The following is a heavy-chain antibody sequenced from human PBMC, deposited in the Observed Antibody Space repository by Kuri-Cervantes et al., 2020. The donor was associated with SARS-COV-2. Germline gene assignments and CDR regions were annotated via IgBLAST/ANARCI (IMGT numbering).Heavy chain of an antibody. Sequence: ESLKISCAVSGYSISSSHYWSWIRQPPGKGLEWIGYIYYSGSTNYNPSLKSRVTISVDTSKNQFSLKLSSVTAADTAVYYCARAPSRGEWLVKYYFDYWGQGTLVTVSS. CDR3: ARAPSRGEWLVKYYFDY. J-gene: IGHJ4*02. D-gene: IGHD6-19*01. CDR1: GYSISSSHY. CDR2: IYYSGST. V-gene: IGHV4-59*11.